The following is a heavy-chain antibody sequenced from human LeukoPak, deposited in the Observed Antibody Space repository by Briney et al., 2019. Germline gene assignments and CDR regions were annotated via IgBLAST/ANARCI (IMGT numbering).Heavy chain of an antibody. CDR2: ISSSATYI. CDR1: GFTFSDYN. CDR3: ARILVVPAANYYYSYGMDV. J-gene: IGHJ6*02. V-gene: IGHV3-21*06. Sequence: GGSLRLSCAASGFTFSDYNMNWVRQAPGKGLEWVSSISSSATYIYYADSVKGRFTISSDNAKTSLSLQMNSLRAEDTAVYYCARILVVPAANYYYSYGMDVWGQGTTVTVSS. D-gene: IGHD2-2*01.